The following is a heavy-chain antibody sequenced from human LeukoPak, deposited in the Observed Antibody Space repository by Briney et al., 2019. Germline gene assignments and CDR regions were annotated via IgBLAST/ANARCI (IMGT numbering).Heavy chain of an antibody. Sequence: ASVTVSCKVSGYTLTELSMHWVRQAPGQGLEWMGIINPSGGSTSYAQKFQGRVTMTRDTSTSTVYMELSSLRSEDTAVYYCARDQDDFWSGYYYYYYYGMDVWGQGTTVTVSS. CDR1: GYTLTELS. D-gene: IGHD3-3*01. V-gene: IGHV1-46*01. CDR2: INPSGGST. J-gene: IGHJ6*02. CDR3: ARDQDDFWSGYYYYYYYGMDV.